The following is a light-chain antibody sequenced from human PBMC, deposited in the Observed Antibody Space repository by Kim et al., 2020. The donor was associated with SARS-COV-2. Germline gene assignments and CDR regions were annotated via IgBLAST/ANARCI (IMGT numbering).Light chain of an antibody. CDR3: CSYVV. V-gene: IGLV2-23*02. Sequence: VSGSPGQSITISCTGTSSDVGSYNLASWYQQHPGKAPKLMIYEVSKRPSGVSNRFSGSKSGNTASLTISGLQAEDEADYYCCSYVVFGGGTQLTVL. CDR2: EVS. CDR1: SSDVGSYNL. J-gene: IGLJ2*01.